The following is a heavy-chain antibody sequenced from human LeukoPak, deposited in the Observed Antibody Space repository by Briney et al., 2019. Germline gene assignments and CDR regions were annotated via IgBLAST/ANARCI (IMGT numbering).Heavy chain of an antibody. D-gene: IGHD2-2*01. CDR1: GFTFSSYS. CDR3: ARDRCSSTSCSCNY. V-gene: IGHV3-48*02. Sequence: GGSLRLSCAASGFTFSSYSMNWVRQAPGKGLEWVSYISSSSSTIYYADSVKGRFTISRDNAKNSLYLQINSLRDEDTAVYYCARDRCSSTSCSCNYWGQGTLVTVSS. J-gene: IGHJ4*02. CDR2: ISSSSSTI.